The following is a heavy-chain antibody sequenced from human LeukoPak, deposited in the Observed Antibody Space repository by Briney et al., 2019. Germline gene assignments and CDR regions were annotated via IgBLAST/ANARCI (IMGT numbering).Heavy chain of an antibody. CDR2: ISYDGSNK. V-gene: IGHV3-30*04. Sequence: GGSLRLSCAASGFTFSSYAMHWVRQAPGKGLEWVAVISYDGSNKYYADSVKGRFTISRDNSKNTLYLQMNSLRAEDTAVYYCAAFSGSYYNAPEYWGQGTLVTVSS. J-gene: IGHJ4*02. CDR1: GFTFSSYA. CDR3: AAFSGSYYNAPEY. D-gene: IGHD3-10*01.